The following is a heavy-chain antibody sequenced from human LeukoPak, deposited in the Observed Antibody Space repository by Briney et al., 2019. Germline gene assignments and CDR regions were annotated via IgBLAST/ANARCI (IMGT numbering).Heavy chain of an antibody. J-gene: IGHJ5*02. CDR1: GASVSSSQ. V-gene: IGHV4-59*02. CDR3: AREFSEPFVR. Sequence: SETLSLNCTVSGASVSSSQWSWIRRAPGKGLEWIANVDYNGSTKYNLSLRGRGTMSLDTSKNQFYLKLESVPAADTARYYCAREFSEPFVRWCQGTLVTVSS. CDR2: VDYNGST.